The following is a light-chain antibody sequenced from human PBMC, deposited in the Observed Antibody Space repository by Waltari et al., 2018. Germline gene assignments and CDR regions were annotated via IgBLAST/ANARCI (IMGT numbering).Light chain of an antibody. CDR2: RDS. CDR1: NSTIGFNP. V-gene: IGLV1-47*01. J-gene: IGLJ2*01. CDR3: ASWDQSLRGVV. Sequence: QSVLSQPPSASASPGTGVTISCSGSNSTIGFNPVSWYQHVPGTAPKLVIFRDSQRPSGVPGRFSGSKSGTSASLAISGLRSEDEADYYCASWDQSLRGVVFGGGTKLTVL.